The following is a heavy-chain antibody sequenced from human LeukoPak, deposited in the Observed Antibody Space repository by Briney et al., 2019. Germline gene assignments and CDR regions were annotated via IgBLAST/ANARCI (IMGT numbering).Heavy chain of an antibody. Sequence: ASVNVSCKASGGTFSSYAISWVRQAPGQGLEWMGGIFPIFGTANYAQKFQGRVTITADESTSTAYMELSSLRSEDTAVYYCARVPLDYYDSSGDHNWFDPWGQGTLVTVSS. CDR2: IFPIFGTA. CDR1: GGTFSSYA. V-gene: IGHV1-69*13. D-gene: IGHD3-22*01. J-gene: IGHJ5*02. CDR3: ARVPLDYYDSSGDHNWFDP.